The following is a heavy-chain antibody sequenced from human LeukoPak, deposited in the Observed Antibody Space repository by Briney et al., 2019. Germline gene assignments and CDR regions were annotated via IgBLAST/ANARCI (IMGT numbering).Heavy chain of an antibody. J-gene: IGHJ4*02. CDR1: GYTFTGYY. D-gene: IGHD6-13*01. Sequence: ASVKVSCKASGYTFTGYYMHWVRQAPGQGLEWMGRINPNSGGTNYAQKFQGRVTMTMDTSISTAYMELSRLRSDDTAVYYCARPRRGSSWYDYWGQGTLVTVSS. CDR2: INPNSGGT. V-gene: IGHV1-2*06. CDR3: ARPRRGSSWYDY.